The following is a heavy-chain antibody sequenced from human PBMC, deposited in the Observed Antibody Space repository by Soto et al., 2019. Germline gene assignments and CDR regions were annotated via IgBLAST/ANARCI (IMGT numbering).Heavy chain of an antibody. Sequence: QVQLQESGPGLVKPSETLSLTCAVSGPSISTSYWWSWVRQSPGKGLEWIGEIHYSGTTNYNPSLKSRVTISLDKSKNQFSLNLNSVTAADTAMYYCTRALLKALDYWGQGTLVTVSS. CDR1: GPSISTSYW. CDR3: TRALLKALDY. D-gene: IGHD3-9*01. J-gene: IGHJ4*02. CDR2: IHYSGTT. V-gene: IGHV4-4*02.